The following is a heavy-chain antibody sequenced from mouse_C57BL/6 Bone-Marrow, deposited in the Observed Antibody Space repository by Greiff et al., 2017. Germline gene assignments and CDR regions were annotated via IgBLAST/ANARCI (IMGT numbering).Heavy chain of an antibody. CDR2: IYPRSGNT. Sequence: QVQLQQSGAELARPVASVKLSCKASGYTFTSYGISWVKQRTGQGLEWIGEIYPRSGNTYYNEKFKGKATLTADKSSSTAYMELRSLTSEDSAVYFCARPYGSSPYYYAMDYWGQGTSVTVSS. J-gene: IGHJ4*01. D-gene: IGHD1-1*01. V-gene: IGHV1-81*01. CDR3: ARPYGSSPYYYAMDY. CDR1: GYTFTSYG.